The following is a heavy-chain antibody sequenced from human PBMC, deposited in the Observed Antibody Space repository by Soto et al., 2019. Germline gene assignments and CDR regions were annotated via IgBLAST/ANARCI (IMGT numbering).Heavy chain of an antibody. Sequence: VGSLRLSCVASGFTFSGYWMHWVRQAPGKGLVWVSRIKSDGSSTTYADSVKGRFTISRDNAKNTLYLQMNSLRAEDTAVYYCARSDWFDPWGQGTLVTVSS. CDR1: GFTFSGYW. CDR2: IKSDGSST. V-gene: IGHV3-74*01. CDR3: ARSDWFDP. J-gene: IGHJ5*02.